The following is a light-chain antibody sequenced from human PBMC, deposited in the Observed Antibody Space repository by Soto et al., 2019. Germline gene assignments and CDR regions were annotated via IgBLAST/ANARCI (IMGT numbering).Light chain of an antibody. Sequence: QSVLTQPPSVSAAPGQKVTISCSGSSSNIGNNFVSWYQHLPGTAPKLLIYDYNKRPSGIPDRFSGTKSGTSATLGITGLQTGDEAHYYCATWDSSLIAGVFGGGTKLTVL. J-gene: IGLJ2*01. CDR2: DYN. CDR3: ATWDSSLIAGV. CDR1: SSNIGNNF. V-gene: IGLV1-51*01.